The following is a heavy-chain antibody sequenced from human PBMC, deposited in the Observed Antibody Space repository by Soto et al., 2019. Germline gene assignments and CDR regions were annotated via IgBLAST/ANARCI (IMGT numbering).Heavy chain of an antibody. Sequence: QVQLVQSGAEVKKPGASVKVSCKASGYTFTSYGISWVRQAPGQGLEWMGWISAYNGNTNYAQKLQGRVTMNTDTSTSTAYMGLRSLRSDDTGVYYCAIDHNDYTWGSYRYTGSSFDYWGHVTLVTVSS. CDR1: GYTFTSYG. CDR3: AIDHNDYTWGSYRYTGSSFDY. CDR2: ISAYNGNT. J-gene: IGHJ4*01. V-gene: IGHV1-18*01. D-gene: IGHD3-16*02.